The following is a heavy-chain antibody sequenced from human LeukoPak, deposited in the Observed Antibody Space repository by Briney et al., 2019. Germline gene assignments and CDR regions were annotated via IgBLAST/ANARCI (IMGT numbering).Heavy chain of an antibody. Sequence: PGGSLRLSCAASGFTVSSNYMSWVRQAPGKGLEWVSVIYSGGSTYYADSVKGRFTISRHNSKNTLCLQMNSLRAEDTAVYYCARVFGYYLDYWGQGTLVTVSS. D-gene: IGHD3-10*01. CDR2: IYSGGST. V-gene: IGHV3-53*04. CDR1: GFTVSSNY. J-gene: IGHJ4*02. CDR3: ARVFGYYLDY.